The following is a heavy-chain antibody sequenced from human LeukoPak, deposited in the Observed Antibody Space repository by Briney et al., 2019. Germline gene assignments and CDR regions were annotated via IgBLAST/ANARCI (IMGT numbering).Heavy chain of an antibody. V-gene: IGHV4-59*06. CDR2: IYYSGST. J-gene: IGHJ5*02. D-gene: IGHD3-10*01. CDR3: ANYGSGSYRFDP. Sequence: SETLSLTCTVSGGSISSYYWSWIRQHPGKGLEWIGYIYYSGSTYYNPSLKSRVTISVDTSKNQFSLKLSSVTAADTAVYYCANYGSGSYRFDPWGQGTLVTVSS. CDR1: GGSISSYY.